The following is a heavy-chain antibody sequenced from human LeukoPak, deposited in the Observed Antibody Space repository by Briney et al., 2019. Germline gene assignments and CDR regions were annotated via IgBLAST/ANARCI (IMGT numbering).Heavy chain of an antibody. D-gene: IGHD3-9*01. CDR2: ISAYNGNT. J-gene: IGHJ4*02. V-gene: IGHV1-18*01. CDR3: ARDQAATNTQVRFCLD. CDR1: GYTLTSYV. Sequence: ASVKVSCKASGYTLTSYVISWLRQAPGQGLDGMGCISAYNGNTNFAQKLQGRVTMTTDTSTSTAYMDLRSLRSDDTAVYYCARDQAATNTQVRFCLDWGQGTLVTVSS.